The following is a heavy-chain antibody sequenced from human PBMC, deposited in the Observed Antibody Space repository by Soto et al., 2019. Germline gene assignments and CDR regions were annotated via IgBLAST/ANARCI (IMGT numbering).Heavy chain of an antibody. Sequence: PGGPHRVAYAASDCTLRVHGGNWILQETGNGLEWIAYITPTSHAINYADSVRGRFTISRDGARVFLHMNSLGDEDTAVYYCAMYGKGDAYTDGPYYSDYWGQGSLVTVTS. CDR3: AMYGKGDAYTDGPYYSDY. J-gene: IGHJ4*02. V-gene: IGHV3-48*02. CDR2: ITPTSHAI. D-gene: IGHD2-8*01. CDR1: DCTLRVHG.